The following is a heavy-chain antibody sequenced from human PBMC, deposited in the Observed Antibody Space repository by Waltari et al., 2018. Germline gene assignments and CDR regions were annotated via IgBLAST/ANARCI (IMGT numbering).Heavy chain of an antibody. CDR2: MYYSGTT. V-gene: IGHV4-39*01. CDR3: ARHWKRNGYRFDP. D-gene: IGHD5-12*01. J-gene: IGHJ5*02. Sequence: QLQLQESGPGLMKPPETLSLTCTVSGGSISRSSYYWGWIRQSPGKGLEWIASMYYSGTTYYNPTLESRVTISGDTSKNQFSLRLSSVTAADTAVYYCARHWKRNGYRFDPWGQGTLVTVSS. CDR1: GGSISRSSYY.